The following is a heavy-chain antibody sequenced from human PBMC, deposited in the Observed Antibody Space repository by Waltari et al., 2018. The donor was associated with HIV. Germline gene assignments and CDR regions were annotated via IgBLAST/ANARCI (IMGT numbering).Heavy chain of an antibody. D-gene: IGHD2-21*01. CDR2: NNPNSGGE. J-gene: IGHJ4*02. CDR1: GYTFTDYY. V-gene: IGHV1-2*02. Sequence: QVQLVQFGAEVKKPGASMMLSCKASGYTFTDYYMHWVRQAHGQGIEWMGWNNPNSGGEKYAQKFQGRITMTRLTSISAAYMELSIFGSDDTAVYYGGRAYSPLAPYYFDYWGQGTLVTVSS. CDR3: GRAYSPLAPYYFDY.